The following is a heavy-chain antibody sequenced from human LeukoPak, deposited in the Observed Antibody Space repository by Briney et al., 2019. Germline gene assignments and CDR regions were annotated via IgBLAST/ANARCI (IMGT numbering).Heavy chain of an antibody. V-gene: IGHV3-7*03. CDR2: IKQDGSEK. CDR3: ATHSGWRFDY. D-gene: IGHD6-19*01. Sequence: GGSLRLSCAASGFTFSRYWMSWVCQAPGKGLEWVANIKQDGSEKYYVDSVKGRFTISRDNAKNSLFLQMNNLRAEDTAVYYCATHSGWRFDYWGQGTLVTVSS. CDR1: GFTFSRYW. J-gene: IGHJ4*02.